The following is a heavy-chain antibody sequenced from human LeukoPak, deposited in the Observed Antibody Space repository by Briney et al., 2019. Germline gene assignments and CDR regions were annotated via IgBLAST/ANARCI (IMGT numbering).Heavy chain of an antibody. CDR1: GYTFTSYG. Sequence: GASVKVSCKASGYTFTSYGISWVRQAPGQGLEWMGWIRTYNGNTNYAQKLQDRATMTTDTSTSTTYMEPRSVRYDRPAVYYCARDVGCSSTSCYPSRFDYWGQGTLVTVSS. V-gene: IGHV1-18*01. D-gene: IGHD2-2*01. CDR3: ARDVGCSSTSCYPSRFDY. CDR2: IRTYNGNT. J-gene: IGHJ4*02.